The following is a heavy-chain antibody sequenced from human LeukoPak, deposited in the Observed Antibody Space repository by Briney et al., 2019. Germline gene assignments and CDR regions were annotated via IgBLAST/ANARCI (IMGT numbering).Heavy chain of an antibody. CDR2: ISYDGSNK. D-gene: IGHD3-3*01. V-gene: IGHV3-30-3*01. CDR3: AKDLHKAYYDFWSGYSNHRNFDY. J-gene: IGHJ4*02. Sequence: GGSLRLSCAASGFTFSSYAMHWVRQAPGKGLEWVAVISYDGSNKYYADSVKGRFTISRDNSKNTLYLQMNSLRAEDTAVYYCAKDLHKAYYDFWSGYSNHRNFDYWGQGTLVTVSS. CDR1: GFTFSSYA.